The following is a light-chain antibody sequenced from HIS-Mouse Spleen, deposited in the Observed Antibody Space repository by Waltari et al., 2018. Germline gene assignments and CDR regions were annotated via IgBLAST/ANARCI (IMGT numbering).Light chain of an antibody. CDR1: ALPNKY. CDR3: YSTDSSCNHRV. CDR2: EDS. Sequence: SYELTQPPSVSVSPGQTARITCPGDALPNKYAYWYQQKSGQAPVLVIYEDSKRPSGIPERFSGSSSGTMATLTISGAQVEDEADYYCYSTDSSCNHRVFGGGTKLTVL. V-gene: IGLV3-10*01. J-gene: IGLJ2*01.